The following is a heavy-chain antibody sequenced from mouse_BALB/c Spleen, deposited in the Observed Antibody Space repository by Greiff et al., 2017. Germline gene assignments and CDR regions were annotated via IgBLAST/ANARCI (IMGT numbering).Heavy chain of an antibody. J-gene: IGHJ3*01. CDR2: ISSGSSTI. V-gene: IGHV5-17*02. D-gene: IGHD2-4*01. CDR3: ARGSIYYDYAWFAY. Sequence: EVQVVESGGGLVQPGGSRKLSCAASGFTFSSFGMHWVRQAPEKGLEWVAYISSGSSTIYYADTVKGRFTISRDNPKNTLFLQMTSLRSEDTAMYYCARGSIYYDYAWFAYWGQGTLVTVSA. CDR1: GFTFSSFG.